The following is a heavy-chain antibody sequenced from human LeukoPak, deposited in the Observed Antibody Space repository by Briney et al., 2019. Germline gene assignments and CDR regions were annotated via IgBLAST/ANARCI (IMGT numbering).Heavy chain of an antibody. V-gene: IGHV5-51*01. J-gene: IGHJ3*02. CDR3: SSTATTMAFDI. CDR2: IYPGDSDT. D-gene: IGHD4-17*01. Sequence: GESLKISCKGSAYSFTSYWISWVVQMPGKGLEWMGIIYPGDSDTRYSPSFQGQVTISSGKSISTTFLLQINLKAADTTAVYCSSTATTMAFDIWGQGTMVTVSS. CDR1: AYSFTSYW.